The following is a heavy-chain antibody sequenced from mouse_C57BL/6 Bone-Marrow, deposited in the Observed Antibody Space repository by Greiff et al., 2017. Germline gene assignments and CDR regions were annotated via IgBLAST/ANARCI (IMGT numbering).Heavy chain of an antibody. Sequence: QVQLQQPGAELVKPGASVKLSCKASGYTFTSYWMHWVKQRPVQGLEWIGMIHPNSGSTNYNEKFKSKATLTVDKSSSTAYMQLSSLTSEDSAVYYCARRAYYYGSSSYYFDYWGQGTTLTVSS. CDR2: IHPNSGST. D-gene: IGHD1-1*01. CDR3: ARRAYYYGSSSYYFDY. V-gene: IGHV1-64*01. J-gene: IGHJ2*01. CDR1: GYTFTSYW.